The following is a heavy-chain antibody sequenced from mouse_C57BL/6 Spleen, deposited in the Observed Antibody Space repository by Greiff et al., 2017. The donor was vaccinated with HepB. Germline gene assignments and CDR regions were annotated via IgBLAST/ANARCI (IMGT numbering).Heavy chain of an antibody. D-gene: IGHD1-1*01. CDR2: INYDGSST. CDR3: ARARGVTTVVADWYFDV. V-gene: IGHV5-16*01. CDR1: GFTFSDYY. J-gene: IGHJ1*03. Sequence: DVKLVESEGGLVQPGSSMKLSCTASGFTFSDYYMAWVRQVPEKGLEWVANINYDGSSTYYLDSLKSRFIISRDNAKNILYLQMSSLKSEDTATYYCARARGVTTVVADWYFDVWGTGTTVTVSS.